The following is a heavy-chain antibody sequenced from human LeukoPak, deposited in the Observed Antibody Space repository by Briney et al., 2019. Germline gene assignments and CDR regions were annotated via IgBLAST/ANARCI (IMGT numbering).Heavy chain of an antibody. V-gene: IGHV5-51*01. D-gene: IGHD5-18*01. CDR2: IYPGDSRT. J-gene: IGHJ5*02. CDR3: ACREFYSPWPGP. Sequence: GESLKISCKGSGYSFTSYWIGWVRQTPGKGLEWMGVIYPGDSRTRYNPTFEGQVTISADKSINTAYLQWSSLKASDTAMYYCACREFYSPWPGPWGQVTLVTVSS. CDR1: GYSFTSYW.